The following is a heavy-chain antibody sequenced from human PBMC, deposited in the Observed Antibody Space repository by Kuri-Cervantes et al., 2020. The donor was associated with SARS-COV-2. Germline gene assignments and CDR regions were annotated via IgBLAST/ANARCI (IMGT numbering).Heavy chain of an antibody. CDR3: AKRARVVPAAAVYYYYMDV. V-gene: IGHV3-66*02. J-gene: IGHJ6*03. Sequence: GESLQISCAASGFTVSSNYMSWVRQAPGKGLEWVSVICSADITYYADSVKGRFTISRDNSKNTLYLQMNSLRAEDTAVYYCAKRARVVPAAAVYYYYMDVWGKGTTVTVSS. CDR1: GFTVSSNY. CDR2: ICSADIT. D-gene: IGHD2-2*01.